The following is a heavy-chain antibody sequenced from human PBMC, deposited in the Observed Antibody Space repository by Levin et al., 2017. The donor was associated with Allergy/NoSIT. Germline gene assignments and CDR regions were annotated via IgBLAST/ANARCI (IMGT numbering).Heavy chain of an antibody. V-gene: IGHV4-39*07. Sequence: GSLRLSCTVSDGSISSSSYYWGWIRQPPGKGLEWIGSIYYRGSTYYNPSLKSRVTISIDMANNHLSLKLTSVTAADTAVYYCGRGDGDFWGQGTLVTVSS. J-gene: IGHJ4*02. CDR2: IYYRGST. CDR1: DGSISSSSYY. CDR3: GRGDGDF.